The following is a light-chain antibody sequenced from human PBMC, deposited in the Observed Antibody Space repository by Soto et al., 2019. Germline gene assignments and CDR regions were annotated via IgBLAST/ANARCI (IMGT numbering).Light chain of an antibody. Sequence: QSVLTQPPSVSGAQGQRVTISCTGSSSNIGAGYDVHWYQQLPGTAPKLLIYGNSNRPSGVPDRFSGSKSGTSASLAITGLQAEDEADYYCQSYDSSLSAHVFGTGTKVTVL. V-gene: IGLV1-40*01. CDR1: SSNIGAGYD. J-gene: IGLJ1*01. CDR2: GNS. CDR3: QSYDSSLSAHV.